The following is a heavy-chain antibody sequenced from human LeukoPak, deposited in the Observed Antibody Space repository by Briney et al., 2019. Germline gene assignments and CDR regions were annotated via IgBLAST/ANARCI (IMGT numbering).Heavy chain of an antibody. Sequence: GGSLRLSCVASGFTFSSYAMSWVRQAPGKGLEWVSAISGSGGSTYYADSVKGRFTISRDNSKNTLYLQMNSLRAEDTAVYYCAKSYNWNPYYFDYWGQGTLVTVSS. D-gene: IGHD1-20*01. CDR3: AKSYNWNPYYFDY. V-gene: IGHV3-23*01. J-gene: IGHJ4*02. CDR1: GFTFSSYA. CDR2: ISGSGGST.